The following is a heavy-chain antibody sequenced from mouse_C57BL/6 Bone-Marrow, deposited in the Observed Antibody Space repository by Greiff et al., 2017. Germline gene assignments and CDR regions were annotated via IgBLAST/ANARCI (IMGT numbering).Heavy chain of an antibody. CDR2: IDPSARYT. V-gene: IGHV1-59*01. CDR3: ARDDCD. D-gene: IGHD2-12*01. J-gene: IGHJ3*01. Sequence: QVQLQQPGAELVRPGTSVQLSCKASGYTFTRSWMHWVKQRPGPGLEWIGVIDPSARYTNYTQKFQGKATLTVDTSSSTAYMQLSSLTSEDSAVYYCARDDCDWGQGTLVTGSA. CDR1: GYTFTRSW.